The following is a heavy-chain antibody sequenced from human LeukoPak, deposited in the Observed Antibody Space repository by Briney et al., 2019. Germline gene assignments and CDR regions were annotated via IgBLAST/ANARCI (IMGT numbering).Heavy chain of an antibody. CDR3: ARARGSRGLDY. Sequence: GGSLRLSCAASGLTVSSTYMSWVRQTPGKGLEWVSVIYSGGSTYYADSVKGRFTISRDNSKNTLYLQMNSLRAEDTAVYYCARARGSRGLDYWGQGTLVTVSS. D-gene: IGHD2-15*01. CDR1: GLTVSSTY. V-gene: IGHV3-66*01. CDR2: IYSGGST. J-gene: IGHJ4*02.